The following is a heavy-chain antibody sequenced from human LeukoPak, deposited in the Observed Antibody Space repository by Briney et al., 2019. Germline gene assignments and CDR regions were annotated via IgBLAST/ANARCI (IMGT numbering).Heavy chain of an antibody. CDR3: AKDGGLWVSAHWGDS. D-gene: IGHD7-27*01. CDR1: GFTFSSYT. J-gene: IGHJ4*02. CDR2: ITTSDGNT. V-gene: IGHV3-23*01. Sequence: GGFLRLSCAASGFTFSSYTMSWVRQAPGKGLEWVSTITTSDGNTYYADSVKGRFTVSRDNSKNTLYLQMNSLRAEDTAVYYCAKDGGLWVSAHWGDSWGRGTLVTVSS.